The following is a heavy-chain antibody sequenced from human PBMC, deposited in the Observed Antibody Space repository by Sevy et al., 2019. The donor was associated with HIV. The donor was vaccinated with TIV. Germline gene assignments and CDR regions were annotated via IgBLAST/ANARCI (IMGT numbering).Heavy chain of an antibody. D-gene: IGHD2-21*01. CDR3: AKDINRGCDGVNCYSYYYYFYGLDV. CDR1: GFPFNDPA. CDR2: ISWNSRNI. V-gene: IGHV3-9*01. Sequence: GGSLRLSCAASGFPFNDPAMHWVRQVPGKGLEWVSGISWNSRNIGYEDSVKGRFTISRYNARHIVTLEMNSLRPEDTAIDYCAKDINRGCDGVNCYSYYYYFYGLDVWGQGTTVTVSS. J-gene: IGHJ6*02.